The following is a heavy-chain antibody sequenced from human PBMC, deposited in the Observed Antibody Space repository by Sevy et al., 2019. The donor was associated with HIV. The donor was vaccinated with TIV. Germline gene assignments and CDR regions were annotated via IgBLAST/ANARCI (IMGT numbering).Heavy chain of an antibody. CDR2: IKQDGSEK. CDR1: GFTFSSYW. Sequence: GGSLRLSCAASGFTFSSYWMSWVRQAPGKGLEWVANIKQDGSEKYYVDSVKGRFTISRDNAKNSLYLQMNSLRAEDTVVYYCARGTRCTNGVCYDYYYYGMDVWGQGTTVTVSS. J-gene: IGHJ6*02. V-gene: IGHV3-7*01. CDR3: ARGTRCTNGVCYDYYYYGMDV. D-gene: IGHD2-8*01.